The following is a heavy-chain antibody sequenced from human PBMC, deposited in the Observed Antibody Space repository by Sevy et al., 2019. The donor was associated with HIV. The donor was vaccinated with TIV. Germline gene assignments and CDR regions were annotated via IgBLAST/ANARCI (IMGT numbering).Heavy chain of an antibody. CDR3: AHGVTPVLYFGY. V-gene: IGHV4-34*01. CDR2: INHSGTT. D-gene: IGHD4-4*01. J-gene: IGHJ4*02. Sequence: SETLSLTCAVYGGSLSAYSWTWIRQVPGKGLEWIGEINHSGTTNYNPSLKSRVTISVDSSKSQFSLKVNSVTAADTAIYYWAHGVTPVLYFGYWGQGTLVTVSS. CDR1: GGSLSAYS.